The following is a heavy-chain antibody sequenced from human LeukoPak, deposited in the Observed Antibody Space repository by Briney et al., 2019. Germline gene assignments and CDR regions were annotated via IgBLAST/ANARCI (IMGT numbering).Heavy chain of an antibody. V-gene: IGHV3-7*01. J-gene: IGHJ3*02. CDR2: INQDRSEK. CDR1: GFRFSSYW. D-gene: IGHD6-13*01. Sequence: PGGSLRLSCAASGFRFSSYWMSWVRQAPGKGLEWVANINQDRSEKNYVDSVKGRFTISRDNARNSLDLQMNSLRVEDTAVYYCARTGFIAAARRAKGAFDIWGQGTMVTVSS. CDR3: ARTGFIAAARRAKGAFDI.